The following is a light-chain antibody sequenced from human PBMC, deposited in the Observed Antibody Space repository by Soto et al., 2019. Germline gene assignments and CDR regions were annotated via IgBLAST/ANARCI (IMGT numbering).Light chain of an antibody. CDR1: QTVSSY. CDR3: QHRMTWPIT. CDR2: DAS. V-gene: IGKV3-11*01. J-gene: IGKJ5*01. Sequence: EIVLTQSPATLSLSPGGRATLSCRASQTVSSYLLWYQQKPGQAPRLLIYDASNRATGIPARFSGSGSETDFTLTISSLEPEDFAVYYCQHRMTWPITFGQGTRLEIK.